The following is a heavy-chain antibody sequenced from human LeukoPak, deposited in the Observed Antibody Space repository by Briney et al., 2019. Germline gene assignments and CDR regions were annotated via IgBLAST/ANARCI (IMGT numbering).Heavy chain of an antibody. CDR3: AKALRDSGDYNDAFDV. Sequence: GGSLRLSCAASGFTFSSYAMSWARQAPGKGLEWVSAISGSGHSAFYTDSVKGRFIISRDNSKYTVYLQMNSLRAEDTAVYYCAKALRDSGDYNDAFDVWGQGTMVTVSS. J-gene: IGHJ3*01. CDR1: GFTFSSYA. CDR2: ISGSGHSA. D-gene: IGHD1-26*01. V-gene: IGHV3-23*01.